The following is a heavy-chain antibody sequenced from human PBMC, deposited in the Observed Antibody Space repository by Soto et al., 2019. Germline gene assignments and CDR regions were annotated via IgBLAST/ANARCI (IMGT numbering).Heavy chain of an antibody. J-gene: IGHJ6*02. Sequence: EVQLVESGGGLVQPGGSLSLSCAAYGFTFSSYWLSWVRQAPGKGLEWVANIKQDGSEKYYVDSVEGRFNISRDHAKNSLYLQMNSLRAEDTAVYYCARGGRTTLTSLAYYYDGMDGWGQGTTVTVSS. D-gene: IGHD4-17*01. CDR1: GFTFSSYW. CDR3: ARGGRTTLTSLAYYYDGMDG. CDR2: IKQDGSEK. V-gene: IGHV3-7*04.